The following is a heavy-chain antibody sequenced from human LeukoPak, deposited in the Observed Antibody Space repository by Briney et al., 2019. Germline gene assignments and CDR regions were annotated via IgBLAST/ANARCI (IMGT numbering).Heavy chain of an antibody. CDR1: GGSISSYY. Sequence: PSETLSLTCTVSGGSISSYYWSWIRQPPGKGLEWMGYLYYSGSTNYNPSLKSRVTISVDTSKSQFSLKLSSVTAADTAVYYCARAGTYGDYVDYWGQGTLVTVSS. D-gene: IGHD4-17*01. CDR3: ARAGTYGDYVDY. V-gene: IGHV4-59*01. J-gene: IGHJ4*02. CDR2: LYYSGST.